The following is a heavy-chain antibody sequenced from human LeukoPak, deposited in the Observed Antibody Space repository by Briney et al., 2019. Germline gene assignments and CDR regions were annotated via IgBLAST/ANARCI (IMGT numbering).Heavy chain of an antibody. CDR2: INHSGST. CDR1: GGSFSGYY. J-gene: IGHJ4*02. D-gene: IGHD2-21*01. V-gene: IGHV4-34*01. Sequence: SETLSLTCAVYGGSFSGYYWSWIRQPPGKGLEWIGEINHSGSTNYNPSLKSRVTISVGTSKKQFSLKLNSVTAADTAVYYCARGGDTFDYWGQGTLVTVSS. CDR3: ARGGDTFDY.